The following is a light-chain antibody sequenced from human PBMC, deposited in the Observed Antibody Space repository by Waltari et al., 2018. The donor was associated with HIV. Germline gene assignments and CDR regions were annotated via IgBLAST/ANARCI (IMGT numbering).Light chain of an antibody. CDR1: SNNVGFQG. CDR2: RNN. CDR3: SAWDSSLSAWV. Sequence: LTCTGNSNNVGFQGAAWLQQHQGHPPKLLSYRNNNRPSGISERLSTSRSGNTASLTITGLQPEDEADYYCSAWDSSLSAWVFGGGTKLTVL. J-gene: IGLJ3*02. V-gene: IGLV10-54*01.